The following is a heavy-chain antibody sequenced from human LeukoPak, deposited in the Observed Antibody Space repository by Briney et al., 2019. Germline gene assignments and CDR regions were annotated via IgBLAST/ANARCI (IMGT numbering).Heavy chain of an antibody. CDR1: GYTFTNNY. J-gene: IGHJ3*01. V-gene: IGHV1-2*02. D-gene: IGHD1-26*01. CDR3: ARDRPHTSMNAFDV. Sequence: ASVKVSCKASGYTFTNNYIHWMRQAPGQGLEWMGWINPNGGATRFAQKFQGRVSMTRDTSITTANMDLSSLRSDDTAVYYCARDRPHTSMNAFDVWGQGTLVIVSS. CDR2: INPNGGAT.